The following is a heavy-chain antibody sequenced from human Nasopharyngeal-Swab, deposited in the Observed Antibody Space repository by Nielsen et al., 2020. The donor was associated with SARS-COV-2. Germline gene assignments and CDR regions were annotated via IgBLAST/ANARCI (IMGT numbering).Heavy chain of an antibody. D-gene: IGHD1-26*01. V-gene: IGHV3-30*03. J-gene: IGHJ3*02. Sequence: GESLKISCAASGFTFGSYGMHWVRQAPGKGLEWVAVISYDGSNKYYADSVKGRFTISRDNSKNTLYLQMNSLRAEDTAVYYCARAAYSGSYYGAFDIWGKGTMVTVSS. CDR3: ARAAYSGSYYGAFDI. CDR1: GFTFGSYG. CDR2: ISYDGSNK.